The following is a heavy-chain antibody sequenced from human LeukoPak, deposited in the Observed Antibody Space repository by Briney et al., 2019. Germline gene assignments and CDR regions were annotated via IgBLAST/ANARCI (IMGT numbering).Heavy chain of an antibody. V-gene: IGHV1-69*05. CDR3: ASDSSGYYYAY. Sequence: SVKVSCKASGGTFSSYAVSWVRQAPGQGLEWMGGIVPIFGTANYAQKFQGRVTITTDESTSTAYMELSSLRSEDTAVYYCASDSSGYYYAYWGQGTLVTVSS. D-gene: IGHD3-22*01. CDR1: GGTFSSYA. J-gene: IGHJ4*02. CDR2: IVPIFGTA.